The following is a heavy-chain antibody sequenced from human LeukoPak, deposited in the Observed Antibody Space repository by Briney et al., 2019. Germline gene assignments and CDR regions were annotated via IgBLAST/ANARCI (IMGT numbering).Heavy chain of an antibody. Sequence: QPGGSLRLSCAASGFTFSSYGMHWVRQAPGKGLEWVAVIWYAGSNKYYAGSVKGRFTISRDNSKNTLYLQMNSLRAEDTAVYYCARAGHIRRGSPFLDWGQGTLVTVSS. V-gene: IGHV3-33*01. D-gene: IGHD1-26*01. J-gene: IGHJ4*02. CDR2: IWYAGSNK. CDR3: ARAGHIRRGSPFLD. CDR1: GFTFSSYG.